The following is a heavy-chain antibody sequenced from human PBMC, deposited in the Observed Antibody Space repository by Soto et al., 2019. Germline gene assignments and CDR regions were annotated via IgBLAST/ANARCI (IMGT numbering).Heavy chain of an antibody. V-gene: IGHV3-23*01. J-gene: IGHJ3*02. CDR3: AKAGQIWGSYRDASDI. Sequence: EVQLLESGGGLVQPGGSLRLSCAASGFTFSSYAMSWVRQAPGKGLEWVSAISGSGGSTYYADSVTGRFTISRDNSKNTLYLQMNSLRAEDTAVYYCAKAGQIWGSYRDASDIWGQGTMVTVSS. CDR2: ISGSGGST. CDR1: GFTFSSYA. D-gene: IGHD3-16*02.